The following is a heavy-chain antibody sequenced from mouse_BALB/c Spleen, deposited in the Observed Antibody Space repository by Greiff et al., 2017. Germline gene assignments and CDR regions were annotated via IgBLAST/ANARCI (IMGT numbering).Heavy chain of an antibody. V-gene: IGHV5-12-1*01. Sequence: EVQGVESGGGLVKPGGSLKLSCAASGFAFSSYDMSWVRQTPEKRLEWVAYISSGGGSTYYPDTVKGRFTISRDNAKNTLYLQMSSLKSEDTAMYYCARQDYGYGFAYWGQGTLVTVSA. CDR2: ISSGGGST. CDR3: ARQDYGYGFAY. D-gene: IGHD1-2*01. CDR1: GFAFSSYD. J-gene: IGHJ3*01.